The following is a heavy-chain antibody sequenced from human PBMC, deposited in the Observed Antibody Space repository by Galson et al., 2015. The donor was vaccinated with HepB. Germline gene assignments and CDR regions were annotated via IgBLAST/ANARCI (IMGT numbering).Heavy chain of an antibody. CDR1: GFTFDDYA. V-gene: IGHV3-9*01. D-gene: IGHD6-19*01. Sequence: SLRLSCAASGFTFDDYAMHWVRQAPGKGLEWVSGISWNSGSIGYADSVKGRFTISRDNAKNSLYLQMNSLRAEDTALYYCAKDESSGPLDYWGQGTLVTVS. CDR3: AKDESSGPLDY. CDR2: ISWNSGSI. J-gene: IGHJ4*02.